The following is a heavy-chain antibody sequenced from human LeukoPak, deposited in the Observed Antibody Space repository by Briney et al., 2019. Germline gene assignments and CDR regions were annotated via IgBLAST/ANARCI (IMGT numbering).Heavy chain of an antibody. CDR2: IRYDGSNK. CDR1: GFTFSSYG. V-gene: IGHV3-30*02. CDR3: ARDQGSSWYTDY. J-gene: IGHJ4*02. Sequence: GGSLRLSRAASGFTFSSYGMHWVRQAPGKGLEWVAFIRYDGSNKYYADSVKGRFTISRDNAKNSLYLQMNSLRAEDTAVYYCARDQGSSWYTDYWGQGTLVTVSS. D-gene: IGHD6-13*01.